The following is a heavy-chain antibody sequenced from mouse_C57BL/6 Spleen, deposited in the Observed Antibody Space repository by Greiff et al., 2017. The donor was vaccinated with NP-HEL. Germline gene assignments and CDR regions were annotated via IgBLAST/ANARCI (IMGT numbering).Heavy chain of an antibody. CDR3: SEDSAIYYCARAPRITTSFDY. V-gene: IGHV1-87*01. CDR1: YTFFSREH. J-gene: IGHJ2*01. D-gene: IGHD1-1*01. CDR2: GQGLEWIG. Sequence: QVQLQQSGPELARPWASVKISCQASYTFFSREHFAFRDTNYWMQWVKQRLGQGLEWIGAIDPGNGDTSYNQKFKGKATLTAYKSSSTAYLQLSSLTSEDSAIYYCARAPRITTSFDYWGQGTTLTVSS.